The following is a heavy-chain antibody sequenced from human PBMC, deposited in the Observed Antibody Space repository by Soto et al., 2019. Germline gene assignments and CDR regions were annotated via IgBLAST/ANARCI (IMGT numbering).Heavy chain of an antibody. CDR2: ISSSTSYV. CDR3: ARDPSEGRVGNWFES. J-gene: IGHJ5*01. Sequence: GGSLRLSCAASGFTFSRYGMNWLRQAPGKGLEWVASISSSTSYVYYADSVKGRFSTSRDNAKNILYLEMYALRSEDTAIYYCARDPSEGRVGNWFESWGQGTLVTSPQ. CDR1: GFTFSRYG. V-gene: IGHV3-21*06.